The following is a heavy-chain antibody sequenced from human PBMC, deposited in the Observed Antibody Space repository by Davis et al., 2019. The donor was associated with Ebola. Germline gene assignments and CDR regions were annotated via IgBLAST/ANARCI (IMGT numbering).Heavy chain of an antibody. J-gene: IGHJ4*02. V-gene: IGHV1-46*01. CDR2: IDIGSGGSGGT. CDR1: GYTFTTFF. D-gene: IGHD1-14*01. Sequence: ASVPVSCQTSGYTFTTFFLHWVRQAPAQGLEWVGMIDIGSGGSGGTDYAQRFQGRVTITKDTSMSTVYMELSGLTSDDTAVYFCAREPPGARNGFDYWGQGTLVSVSS. CDR3: AREPPGARNGFDY.